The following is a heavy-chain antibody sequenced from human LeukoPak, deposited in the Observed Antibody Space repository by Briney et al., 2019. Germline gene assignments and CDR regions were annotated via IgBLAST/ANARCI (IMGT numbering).Heavy chain of an antibody. CDR1: GFFIRSGYH. CDR3: AHSALHSNWFDP. J-gene: IGHJ5*02. D-gene: IGHD3-3*01. Sequence: TLSLTCNVSGFFIRSGYHWGWIRQPPGKALEWLALIYWDDDKRYSPSLKSRLTITKDTSKNQVVLTMTNMDPVDTATYYCAHSALHSNWFDPWGQGTLVTVSS. CDR2: IYWDDDK. V-gene: IGHV2-5*02.